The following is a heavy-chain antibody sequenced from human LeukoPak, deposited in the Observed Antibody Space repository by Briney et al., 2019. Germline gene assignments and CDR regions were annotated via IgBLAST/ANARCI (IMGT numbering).Heavy chain of an antibody. CDR1: GHSIRSYF. CDR2: IFYNGNT. CDR3: ARLAYPTVNPRFDP. Sequence: SETLSLTCTVSGHSIRSYFWSWIRQSPGQGLEWIGNIFYNGNTNYNPSLGSRVSMSIDTSKNQFSLRLTSVTGADTAVYYCARLAYPTVNPRFDPWGEGTTVTVSS. V-gene: IGHV4-59*01. D-gene: IGHD4-17*01. J-gene: IGHJ6*04.